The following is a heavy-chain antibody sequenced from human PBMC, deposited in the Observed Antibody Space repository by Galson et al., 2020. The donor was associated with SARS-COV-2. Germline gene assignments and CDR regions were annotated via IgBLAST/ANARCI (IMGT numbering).Heavy chain of an antibody. Sequence: SETLSLTCTVSGGSISSGSYYWSWIRQPAGKGLEWIGRIYTSGSTNYNPSLKSRVTISVDTSKNQFSLKLSSVTAADTAVYYCARDRRGVDGSGSTDYYYYYYMDVWGKGTTVTISS. CDR3: ARDRRGVDGSGSTDYYYYYYMDV. V-gene: IGHV4-61*02. CDR1: GGSISSGSYY. CDR2: IYTSGST. D-gene: IGHD3-10*01. J-gene: IGHJ6*03.